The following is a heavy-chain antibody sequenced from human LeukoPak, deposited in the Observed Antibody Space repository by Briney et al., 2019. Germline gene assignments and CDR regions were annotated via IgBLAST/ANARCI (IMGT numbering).Heavy chain of an antibody. V-gene: IGHV4-34*01. Sequence: SETLSLTCAVYGGSFSGYYWSWIRQPPGKGLERIGEINHSGSTNYNPSLKSRVTISVDTSKNQFSLKLSSVTAADTAVYYCARRSLVAVAGGFDYWGQGTLVTVSS. J-gene: IGHJ4*02. D-gene: IGHD6-19*01. CDR3: ARRSLVAVAGGFDY. CDR1: GGSFSGYY. CDR2: INHSGST.